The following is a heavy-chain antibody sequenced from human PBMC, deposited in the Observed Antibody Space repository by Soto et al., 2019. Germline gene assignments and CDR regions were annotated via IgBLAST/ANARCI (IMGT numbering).Heavy chain of an antibody. J-gene: IGHJ4*02. V-gene: IGHV2-5*02. CDR3: AHKGPEDWPLDY. D-gene: IGHD3-9*01. CDR2: IYWDDNK. CDR1: GFSLSTSGVG. Sequence: QITLKESGPTLVKPTQTLTLTCTFSGFSLSTSGVGVGWIRQPPGKAPEWLAVIYWDDNKHYSPSLRSRLTITKNPSKNQVVLTMTNMDPMDTGTYYCAHKGPEDWPLDYWGQGTLVTVSS.